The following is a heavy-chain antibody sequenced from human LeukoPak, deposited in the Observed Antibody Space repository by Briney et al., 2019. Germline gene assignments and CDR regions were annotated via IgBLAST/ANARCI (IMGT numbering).Heavy chain of an antibody. D-gene: IGHD6-6*01. CDR2: FHPTNGGT. J-gene: IGHJ5*02. V-gene: IGHV1-2*02. CDR3: VRDRPHNWFDP. CDR1: GYTFTNYW. Sequence: GASVKVSCKVSGYTFTNYWLHWVRQAPGQGLDWIGVFHPTNGGTNYAQKFQGRVSMTGDTSISTAYMELTRLTSDDTAVYYCVRDRPHNWFDPWGQGTLVTVS.